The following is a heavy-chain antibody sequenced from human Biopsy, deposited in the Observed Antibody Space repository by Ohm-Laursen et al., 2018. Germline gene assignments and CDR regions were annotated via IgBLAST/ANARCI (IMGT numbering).Heavy chain of an antibody. J-gene: IGHJ6*02. V-gene: IGHV4-34*01. CDR2: INHRGST. CDR3: ARAVDYYDPYYYYGLDV. D-gene: IGHD3-16*01. CDR1: GESFNGYY. Sequence: SDTLSLTCAVYGESFNGYYWSWIRQPPGKGLEWIGEINHRGSTNYNPSLKSRVTISVDTSKNQFSLKLRSVTAADTAVYYCARAVDYYDPYYYYGLDVWGQGTTVTVSS.